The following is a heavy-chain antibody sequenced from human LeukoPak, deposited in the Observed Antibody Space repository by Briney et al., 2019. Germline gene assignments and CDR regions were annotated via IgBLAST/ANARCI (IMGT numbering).Heavy chain of an antibody. D-gene: IGHD3-22*01. J-gene: IGHJ4*02. Sequence: GGSLRLSCAASGFTFSSYAMHWVRQAPGKGLEWVAVISYDGSNKYYADSVKGRFTISRDNSKNTLYLQMNSLRAEDTAVYYCARDGAYYYDSRVFDYWGQGTLVTVSS. CDR2: ISYDGSNK. CDR3: ARDGAYYYDSRVFDY. V-gene: IGHV3-30*04. CDR1: GFTFSSYA.